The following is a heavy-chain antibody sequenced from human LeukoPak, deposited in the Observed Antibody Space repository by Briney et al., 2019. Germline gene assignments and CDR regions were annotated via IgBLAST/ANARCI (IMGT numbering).Heavy chain of an antibody. D-gene: IGHD6-13*01. Sequence: SETLSLTCTVSGGSISSSSYYWGWIRQPPGKGLEWIGYIYYSGSTNYNPSLKSRVTISVDTSKNQFSLKLSSVTAADTAVYYCAREDSSRGSFDYWGQGTLVTVSS. V-gene: IGHV4-61*01. J-gene: IGHJ4*02. CDR1: GGSISSSSYY. CDR2: IYYSGST. CDR3: AREDSSRGSFDY.